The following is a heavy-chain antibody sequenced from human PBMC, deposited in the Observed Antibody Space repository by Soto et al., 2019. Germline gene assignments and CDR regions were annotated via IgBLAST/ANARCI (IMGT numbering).Heavy chain of an antibody. CDR3: ARIKLLYSGYDSGRDYYGMDV. J-gene: IGHJ6*02. CDR2: IKQDGSEK. D-gene: IGHD5-12*01. CDR1: GFTFSSYW. V-gene: IGHV3-7*04. Sequence: GGSLRLSCAASGFTFSSYWMSWVRQAPWKGLEWVANIKQDGSEKYYVDSVKGRFTISRDNAKNSLYLQMNSLRAEDTAVYYCARIKLLYSGYDSGRDYYGMDVWGQGTTVTVSS.